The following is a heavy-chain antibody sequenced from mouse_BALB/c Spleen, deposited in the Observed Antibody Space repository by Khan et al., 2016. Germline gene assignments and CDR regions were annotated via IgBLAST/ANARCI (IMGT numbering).Heavy chain of an antibody. D-gene: IGHD2-4*01. J-gene: IGHJ3*01. CDR1: GFNIKDTY. CDR3: TRSPYDYDEGFAC. V-gene: IGHV14-3*02. Sequence: VQLQQSGAELVKPGASVKLSCTASGFNIKDTYMHWVKQRPEQGLEWIGRIDPANGNTKYDPKFQGKATITADTSSNTAYLQLSSLTSEDTAVYYCTRSPYDYDEGFACWGQGTLVTVSA. CDR2: IDPANGNT.